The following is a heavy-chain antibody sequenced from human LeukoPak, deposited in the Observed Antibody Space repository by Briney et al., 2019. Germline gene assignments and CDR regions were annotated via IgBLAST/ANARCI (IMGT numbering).Heavy chain of an antibody. CDR3: AKSNGYGLVDI. CDR2: INHSGST. Sequence: SEALSLTCAVYGGSFSGYYWGWIRQSPGKGLEWIGEINHSGSTNYNPSLESRVTISVDTSKNQFSLKLSSVTAADTAVYYCAKSNGYGLVDIWGQGTMVTVSS. CDR1: GGSFSGYY. J-gene: IGHJ3*02. V-gene: IGHV4-34*01. D-gene: IGHD3-10*01.